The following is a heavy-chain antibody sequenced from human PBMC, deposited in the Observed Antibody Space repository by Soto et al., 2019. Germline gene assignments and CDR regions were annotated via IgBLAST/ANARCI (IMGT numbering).Heavy chain of an antibody. D-gene: IGHD3-16*01. Sequence: EVQLLESGGGLVQPGGSLRLSCAASGFTFSSYAMSWVRQAPGKGLEWDSTISGSGGSTYYADSVKGRFTISRDNSKNTLYLQMNSLRAEDTAVYYCARTQGRYFDYWGQGTLVTVSS. CDR1: GFTFSSYA. CDR2: ISGSGGST. J-gene: IGHJ4*02. CDR3: ARTQGRYFDY. V-gene: IGHV3-23*01.